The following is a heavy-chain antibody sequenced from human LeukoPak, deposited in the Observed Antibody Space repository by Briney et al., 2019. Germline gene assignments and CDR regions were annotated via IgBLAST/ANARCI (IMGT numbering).Heavy chain of an antibody. Sequence: GGSLRLSCAASGFTFSSYWMSWVRQAPGKGLEWVANMNQGGSERNYVDSVKGRFTISRDNAKNSLYLQMNPVRAEDTAVYYCASLAAAHPDYWGQGTLVTVSS. J-gene: IGHJ4*02. CDR3: ASLAAAHPDY. D-gene: IGHD6-13*01. CDR2: MNQGGSER. CDR1: GFTFSSYW. V-gene: IGHV3-7*01.